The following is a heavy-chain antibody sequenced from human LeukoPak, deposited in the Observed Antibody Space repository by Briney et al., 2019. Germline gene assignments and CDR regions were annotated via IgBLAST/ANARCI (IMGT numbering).Heavy chain of an antibody. CDR1: GYTFTGYY. J-gene: IGHJ4*02. V-gene: IGHV1-2*02. CDR3: ARDLYCSSTSCYEAKTGDY. D-gene: IGHD2-2*01. Sequence: ASVKVSCKASGYTFTGYYTHWVRQAPGQGLEWMGWINPNSGGTNYAQKFQGRVTMTRDTSISTAYMELSRLRSDDTAVYYCARDLYCSSTSCYEAKTGDYWGQGTLVTVSS. CDR2: INPNSGGT.